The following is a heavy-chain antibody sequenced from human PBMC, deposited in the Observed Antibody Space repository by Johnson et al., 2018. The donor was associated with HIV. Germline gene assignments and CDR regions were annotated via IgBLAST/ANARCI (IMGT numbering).Heavy chain of an antibody. J-gene: IGHJ3*02. CDR3: AKVGGRHDYGDYLGAFDI. Sequence: QVQLVESGGGVVQPGRSLRLSCAASGFTFSSYAMHWVRQAPGKGLEWVAVIRYDGSNKYYADSVKGRFTISRDNSKNTLYLQMNSLRAEDTAVYYCAKVGGRHDYGDYLGAFDIWGQGTMVTVSS. V-gene: IGHV3-30*02. CDR1: GFTFSSYA. D-gene: IGHD4-17*01. CDR2: IRYDGSNK.